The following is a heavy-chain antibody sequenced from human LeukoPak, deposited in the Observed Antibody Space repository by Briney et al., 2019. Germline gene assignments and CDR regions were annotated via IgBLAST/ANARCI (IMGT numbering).Heavy chain of an antibody. CDR1: GXSFSSHV. V-gene: IGHV3-23*01. D-gene: IGHD3-22*01. CDR2: ISGSGGDT. J-gene: IGHJ4*02. Sequence: GGSLRLSCAASGXSFSSHVMHWVRQAPGKGLEWVSGISGSGGDTYHADSVKGRFTISRDNSKNMLNLQMNSLRVEDTALYYCAKDQNYESSGYYGGFDYWGQGTLVTVSS. CDR3: AKDQNYESSGYYGGFDY.